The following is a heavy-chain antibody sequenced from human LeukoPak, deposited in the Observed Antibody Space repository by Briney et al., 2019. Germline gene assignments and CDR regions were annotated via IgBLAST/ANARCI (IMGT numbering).Heavy chain of an antibody. CDR2: IYYSGST. CDR1: GGSISSSSHY. V-gene: IGHV4-39*07. J-gene: IGHJ4*02. D-gene: IGHD3-10*01. Sequence: PSETLSLTCTVSGGSISSSSHYWGWIRQPPGKGLEWIGSIYYSGSTYYNPSLKSRVTISVDTSKNQFSLKLSSVTAADTAVYYCARNYYGPGFSGYWGQGTLVTVSS. CDR3: ARNYYGPGFSGY.